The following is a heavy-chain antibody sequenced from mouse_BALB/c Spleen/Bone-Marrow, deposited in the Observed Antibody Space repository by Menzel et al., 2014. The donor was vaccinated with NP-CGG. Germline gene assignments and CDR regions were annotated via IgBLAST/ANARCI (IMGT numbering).Heavy chain of an antibody. CDR2: IDPANGNT. Sequence: VQLQQPGAEHVKPGASVKLSCTASGFNIXDTYMHWVKQRPEQGLEWIGRIDPANGNTKYDPKFQGKATITADTSPNTAYLQLSSLTSEDTAVYYCANYYYGYYFDSWGQGTTLTVSS. D-gene: IGHD1-1*01. V-gene: IGHV14-3*02. J-gene: IGHJ2*01. CDR3: ANYYYGYYFDS. CDR1: GFNIXDTY.